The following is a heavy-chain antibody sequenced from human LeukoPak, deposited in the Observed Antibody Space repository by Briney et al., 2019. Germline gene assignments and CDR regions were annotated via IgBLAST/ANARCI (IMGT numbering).Heavy chain of an antibody. CDR2: ISGSGGST. CDR3: AKDHEGDIVVVVAATIEYFQH. V-gene: IGHV3-23*01. Sequence: GGSLRLSCAASGFTFSSYAMSWVRQAPGKGLEWVSAISGSGGSTYYADSVKGRFTISRDNTKNTLYLQMNSLRAEATAVYYCAKDHEGDIVVVVAATIEYFQHWGQGTLVTVSS. CDR1: GFTFSSYA. J-gene: IGHJ1*01. D-gene: IGHD2-15*01.